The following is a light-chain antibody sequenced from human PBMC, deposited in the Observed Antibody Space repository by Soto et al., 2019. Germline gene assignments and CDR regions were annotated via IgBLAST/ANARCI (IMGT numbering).Light chain of an antibody. V-gene: IGKV1-27*01. Sequence: DIQMTQSPSSLSAAVGDRVTITCRASQGIDTYLAWYQQKPGKVPKLLIYAASTLQSGVPSRFSGSGSGTDFTLTINSLQPEDVATYYCQKYTRAPFTFGPGTKVDIK. CDR3: QKYTRAPFT. CDR1: QGIDTY. J-gene: IGKJ3*01. CDR2: AAS.